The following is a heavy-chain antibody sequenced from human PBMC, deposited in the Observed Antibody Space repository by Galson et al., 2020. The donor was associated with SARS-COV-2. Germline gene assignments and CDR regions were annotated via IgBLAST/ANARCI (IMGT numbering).Heavy chain of an antibody. Sequence: ASETLSLTCTVSGGSISNYHWSWIRQPPGKGLEWIGYIYHSGTTNYNPSLKSRVTISVDTSKNQFSLKLSSLTAADTAVYYCARTKVGNYNDAFDIWGQGTMVTVSS. CDR3: ARTKVGNYNDAFDI. CDR1: GGSISNYH. D-gene: IGHD1-7*01. J-gene: IGHJ3*02. CDR2: IYHSGTT. V-gene: IGHV4-59*01.